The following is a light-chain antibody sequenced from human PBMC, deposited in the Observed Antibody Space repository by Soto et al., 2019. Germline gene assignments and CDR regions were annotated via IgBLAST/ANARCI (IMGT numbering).Light chain of an antibody. CDR3: GAYAVSSTFYV. J-gene: IGLJ1*01. CDR2: EGS. V-gene: IGLV2-23*01. Sequence: QSVLTQPASVSGSPGQSITISCTGTSSDVGSYNLVSWYQQHPGKAPKLMIYEGSKRPPGVSNRSSGSKSGNTASLTISGLQDEDEADYYCGAYAVSSTFYVFGIGTKVTVL. CDR1: SSDVGSYNL.